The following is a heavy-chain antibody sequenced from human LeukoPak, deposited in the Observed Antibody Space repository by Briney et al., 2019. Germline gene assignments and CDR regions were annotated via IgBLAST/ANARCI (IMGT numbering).Heavy chain of an antibody. CDR2: IRSKSNSYAT. Sequence: PGGSLRLSCAASGFNFSGSAMHWVRQASGKGLEWVGRIRSKSNSYATAYAASVKGRFTISRDDSKNTAYLQMNSLKTEDTAVYYCTISSGYYAGYWGQGTLVTVSS. D-gene: IGHD3-22*01. V-gene: IGHV3-73*01. CDR3: TISSGYYAGY. J-gene: IGHJ4*02. CDR1: GFNFSGSA.